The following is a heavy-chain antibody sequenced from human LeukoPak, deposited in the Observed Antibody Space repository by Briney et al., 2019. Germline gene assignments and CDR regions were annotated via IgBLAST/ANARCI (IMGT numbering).Heavy chain of an antibody. CDR1: GGSFSGYY. V-gene: IGHV4-34*01. J-gene: IGHJ4*02. Sequence: SETLSLTCAVYGGSFSGYYWSWIRQPPGKGLEWIGEINHSGSTNYNPSLKSRVTISVDTSKNQFSLKLSSVTAADTAVYYCARGLKPPPTYSVKRGANYFDCWGQGTLVTVSS. CDR3: ARGLKPPPTYSVKRGANYFDC. D-gene: IGHD5/OR15-5a*01. CDR2: INHSGST.